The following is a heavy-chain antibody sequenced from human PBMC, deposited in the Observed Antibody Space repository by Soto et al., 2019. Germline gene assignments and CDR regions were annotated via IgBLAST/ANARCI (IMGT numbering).Heavy chain of an antibody. Sequence: TSETLSLTCAVYGGSFSGYYWSWIRQPPGKGLEWIGEINHSGSTNYNPSLKSRVTISVDTSKNQFSLKLSSVTAADTAVYYCARSLLDSSGYSYYFDYWGQGTLVTVSS. CDR2: INHSGST. J-gene: IGHJ4*02. CDR3: ARSLLDSSGYSYYFDY. V-gene: IGHV4-34*01. D-gene: IGHD3-22*01. CDR1: GGSFSGYY.